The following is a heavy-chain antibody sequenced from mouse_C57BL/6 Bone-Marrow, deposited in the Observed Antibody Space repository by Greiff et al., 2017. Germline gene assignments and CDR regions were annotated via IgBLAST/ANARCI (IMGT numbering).Heavy chain of an antibody. CDR2: FYPGSGNT. CDR3: ARSGYSGYFDY. J-gene: IGHJ2*01. CDR1: GYTFTSYG. V-gene: IGHV1-81*01. D-gene: IGHD2-12*01. Sequence: VKLQESGAELVRPGASVKLSCKASGYTFTSYGISWVKQSPGQGLEWIGEFYPGSGNTYYNEKFKGKATLTADKSSSTAYMEVRSLTSEGSAVDCCARSGYSGYFDYWGQGTTLTVSS.